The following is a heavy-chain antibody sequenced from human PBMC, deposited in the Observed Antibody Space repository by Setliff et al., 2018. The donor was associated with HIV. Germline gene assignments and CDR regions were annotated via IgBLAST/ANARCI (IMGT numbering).Heavy chain of an antibody. D-gene: IGHD2-21*01. CDR1: GFTFSSYG. J-gene: IGHJ6*03. CDR2: ISGRDGRT. CDR3: AKRRVCNTSCYIVDYMDV. V-gene: IGHV3-23*01. Sequence: GGSLRLSCAAFGFTFSSYGMSWVRQAPGKGLEWVSTISGRDGRTYYADSVKGRFTISRDSSKNTLYLQMNSLRAEDTAVYYCAKRRVCNTSCYIVDYMDVWGKGTTVTVSS.